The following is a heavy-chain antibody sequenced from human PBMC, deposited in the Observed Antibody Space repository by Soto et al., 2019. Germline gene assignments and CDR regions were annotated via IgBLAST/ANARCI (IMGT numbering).Heavy chain of an antibody. CDR3: ARHDYDSGSYVGY. V-gene: IGHV4-39*01. Sequence: QLQLQESGPGLVKPSETLSLTCTVSGGSISSTSYYWGWIRQPPGKGLEWIGNIYHSGTTYYNPSLTSRVTISVDTSKNQFSLKLTSVTAADTAVYYCARHDYDSGSYVGYWGQGTLVTVSS. J-gene: IGHJ4*02. CDR1: GGSISSTSYY. D-gene: IGHD3-10*01. CDR2: IYHSGTT.